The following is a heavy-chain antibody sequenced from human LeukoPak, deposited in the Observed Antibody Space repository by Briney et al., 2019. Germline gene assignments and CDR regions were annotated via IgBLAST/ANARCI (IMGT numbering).Heavy chain of an antibody. D-gene: IGHD2/OR15-2a*01. Sequence: TSETLSLTCTVSGGSISSYYWSWIRQPPGKGLEWIGYIYYRGSTNYNPSLKSRVTISVDTSKNQFSLKLSSVTAADTAVYYCARGDTISTQWGQGTLVTVSS. V-gene: IGHV4-59*01. CDR3: ARGDTISTQ. CDR1: GGSISSYY. J-gene: IGHJ4*02. CDR2: IYYRGST.